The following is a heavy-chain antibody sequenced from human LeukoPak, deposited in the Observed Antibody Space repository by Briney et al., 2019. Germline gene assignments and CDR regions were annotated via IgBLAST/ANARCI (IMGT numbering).Heavy chain of an antibody. CDR1: GFTFSDYY. CDR2: ISSSSSTI. CDR3: ARSSYSSGWYVFDY. D-gene: IGHD6-19*01. Sequence: GGSLRLSCAASGFTFSDYYMSWIRQAPGKGLEWVSYISSSSSTIYYADSVKGRFTISRDNAKNSLYLQMNSLRAEDTAVYYCARSSYSSGWYVFDYWGQGTLVTVSS. J-gene: IGHJ4*02. V-gene: IGHV3-11*04.